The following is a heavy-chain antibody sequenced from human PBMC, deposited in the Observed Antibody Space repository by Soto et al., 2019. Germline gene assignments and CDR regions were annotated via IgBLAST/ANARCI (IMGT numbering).Heavy chain of an antibody. D-gene: IGHD3-3*01. Sequence: PSETLSLTCAVSDGSINSSDWWTWVRQPPERGLEWIGEIYHSGGTNYNPSLKSRVTISVDRSKNQFSLRLSSVTAADTAVYYCARATIFGVSYSMDVWGQGTTVTVSS. CDR1: DGSINSSDW. V-gene: IGHV4-4*02. J-gene: IGHJ6*02. CDR3: ARATIFGVSYSMDV. CDR2: IYHSGGT.